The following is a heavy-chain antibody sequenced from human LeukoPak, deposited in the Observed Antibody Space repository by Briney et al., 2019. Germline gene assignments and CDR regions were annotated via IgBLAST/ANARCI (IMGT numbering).Heavy chain of an antibody. CDR2: ISSSGSTI. Sequence: GGSLRLSCAASGFSFSNAWMSWVRQAPGKGLEWVSYISSSGSTIYYADSVKGRFTISRDNAKNSLYLQMNSLRAEDTAVYYCARDLNLLETFGGVRNWGQGTLVTVSS. D-gene: IGHD3-16*01. J-gene: IGHJ4*02. CDR1: GFSFSNAW. V-gene: IGHV3-11*04. CDR3: ARDLNLLETFGGVRN.